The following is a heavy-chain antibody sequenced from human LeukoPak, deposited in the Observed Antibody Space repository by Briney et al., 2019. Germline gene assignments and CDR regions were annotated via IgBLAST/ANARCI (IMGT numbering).Heavy chain of an antibody. Sequence: GGSLRLSCAASGFTFSSYSMNWVRQTPGKGLEWVSSISSSSSYIYYADSVKGRFTISRDNAENSLYLQMNSLRAEDTAVYYCARATVVTPDFDYWGQGTLVTVSS. CDR2: ISSSSSYI. J-gene: IGHJ4*02. CDR3: ARATVVTPDFDY. CDR1: GFTFSSYS. V-gene: IGHV3-21*01. D-gene: IGHD4-23*01.